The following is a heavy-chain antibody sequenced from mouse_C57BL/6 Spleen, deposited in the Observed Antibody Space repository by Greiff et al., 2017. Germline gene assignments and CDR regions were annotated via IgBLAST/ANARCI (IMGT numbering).Heavy chain of an antibody. V-gene: IGHV3-6*01. J-gene: IGHJ3*01. CDR3: ARGSWVPGGNYFFAY. CDR1: DYSITSGYY. Sequence: EVKLLESGPGLVKPSQSLSLTCSVTDYSITSGYYWNWIRQFPGNKLEWMGYISYDGSNNYNPSLKNRSSITRDTSKNQFFLKLNSVTTEDTATYYCARGSWVPGGNYFFAYWGQGTLVTVSA. CDR2: ISYDGSN. D-gene: IGHD2-1*01.